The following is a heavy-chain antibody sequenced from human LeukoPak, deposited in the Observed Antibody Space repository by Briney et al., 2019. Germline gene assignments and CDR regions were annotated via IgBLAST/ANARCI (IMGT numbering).Heavy chain of an antibody. J-gene: IGHJ4*02. V-gene: IGHV1-69*06. CDR2: IIPMFGTA. Sequence: GASVKVSCKASGYTFTSYDINWVRQAPGQGLEWMGGIIPMFGTAKYAQKFQGRVTITADKSTSTAYMELSSLRSEDTAVYYCASGTTDIVVVPATLRNYYFDYWGQGTLVTVSS. CDR1: GYTFTSYD. CDR3: ASGTTDIVVVPATLRNYYFDY. D-gene: IGHD2-2*01.